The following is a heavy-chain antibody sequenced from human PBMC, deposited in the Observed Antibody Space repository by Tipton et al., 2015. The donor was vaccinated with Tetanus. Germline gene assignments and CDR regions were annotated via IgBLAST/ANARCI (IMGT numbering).Heavy chain of an antibody. CDR2: ITPFFGTT. V-gene: IGHV1-69*01. J-gene: IGHJ4*02. CDR1: GGTFTNYA. CDR3: ARLVKQWLVPEDF. D-gene: IGHD6-19*01. Sequence: QSGAGVKKPGSSVKVSCKASGGTFTNYALSWVRQAPGQGPEWVGGITPFFGTTNSAPKFQGRVTITADESTNSAYMELSNLRSEDTAVYYCARLVKQWLVPEDFWGQGTLVTVSS.